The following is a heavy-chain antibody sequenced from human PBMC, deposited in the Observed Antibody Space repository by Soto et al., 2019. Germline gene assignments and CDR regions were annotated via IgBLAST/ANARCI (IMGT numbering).Heavy chain of an antibody. V-gene: IGHV4-30-2*01. CDR2: ISHTGST. D-gene: IGHD3-10*01. CDR1: GGSITSGNSYS. CDR3: ARAVAPYFGTWFDP. Sequence: PSETLSLTCAVSGGSITSGNSYSWSWIRQPPGKGLEWIGSISHTGSTSYNPPLKSRLTMSVDKSKNQFSLRLSSVTAADMAVYYCARAVAPYFGTWFDPWGQGILVTVSS. J-gene: IGHJ5*02.